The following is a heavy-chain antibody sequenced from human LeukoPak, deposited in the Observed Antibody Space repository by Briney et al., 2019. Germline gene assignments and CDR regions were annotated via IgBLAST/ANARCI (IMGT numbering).Heavy chain of an antibody. J-gene: IGHJ6*02. CDR3: ARDPWGFSSSFLTEYYYYGMDV. V-gene: IGHV3-66*01. CDR2: IYSGGST. CDR1: GFTVSSNY. Sequence: GGSLRLSCAASGFTVSSNYMSWVRQAPGKGLEWVSVIYSGGSTYYADSVKGRFTISRDNSKNTLYLQMKSLRAEDTAVYYCARDPWGFSSSFLTEYYYYGMDVWGQGTTVTVSS. D-gene: IGHD6-13*01.